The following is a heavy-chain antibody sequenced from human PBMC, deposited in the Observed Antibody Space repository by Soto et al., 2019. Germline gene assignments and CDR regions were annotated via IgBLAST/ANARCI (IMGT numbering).Heavy chain of an antibody. CDR2: IYYSGST. CDR3: ARLEGRRLNWFDP. CDR1: GGSISSYY. V-gene: IGHV4-59*08. D-gene: IGHD3-3*01. J-gene: IGHJ5*02. Sequence: SETLSLTCTVSGGSISSYYLSWIRQPPGKGLEWIGYIYYSGSTNYNPSLKSRVTISVDTSKNQFSLKLSSVTAADTAVYYCARLEGRRLNWFDPWGQGTLVTVSS.